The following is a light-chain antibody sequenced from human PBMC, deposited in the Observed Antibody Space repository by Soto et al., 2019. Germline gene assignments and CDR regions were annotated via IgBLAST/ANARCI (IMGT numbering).Light chain of an antibody. Sequence: DIQMTQSPSTLSGSVGDRVTITCRASQTISSWLAWYQQKPGKAPKLLIYDASTLERGVPSRFSGTGSGTEFTLTISSLQPDDFATYFCQQSANSPWTFGQGTKVDIK. CDR3: QQSANSPWT. CDR1: QTISSW. J-gene: IGKJ1*01. V-gene: IGKV1-5*01. CDR2: DAS.